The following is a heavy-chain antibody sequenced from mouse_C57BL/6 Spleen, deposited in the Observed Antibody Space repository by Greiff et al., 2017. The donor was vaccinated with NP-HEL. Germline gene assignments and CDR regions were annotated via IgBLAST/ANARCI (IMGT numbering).Heavy chain of an antibody. J-gene: IGHJ1*03. CDR1: GYTFKSYD. Sequence: QVQLKESGPELVKPGASVKLSCKASGYTFKSYDINWVKQRPGQGLEWIGWIYPGDGSTKYTAKFKGKATLTVDTSSSTAYMELHSLASEDSAVYFCARRRYFDVWGTGTTVTVSA. CDR3: ARRRYFDV. CDR2: IYPGDGST. V-gene: IGHV1-85*01.